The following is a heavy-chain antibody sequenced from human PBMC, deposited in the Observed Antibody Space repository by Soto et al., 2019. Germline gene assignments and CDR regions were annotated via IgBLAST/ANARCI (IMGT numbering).Heavy chain of an antibody. Sequence: PGGSLRLSCAASGFTFSSYSMNWVRQAPGKGLEWVANIKQDGSEKYYVDSAKGRFTISRDNAKNSLYLQMNSLRAEDTAVYYCARLNCGGDCYRGGYYFDYWGQGTLVTVS. V-gene: IGHV3-7*01. CDR1: GFTFSSYS. D-gene: IGHD2-21*01. CDR2: IKQDGSEK. CDR3: ARLNCGGDCYRGGYYFDY. J-gene: IGHJ4*02.